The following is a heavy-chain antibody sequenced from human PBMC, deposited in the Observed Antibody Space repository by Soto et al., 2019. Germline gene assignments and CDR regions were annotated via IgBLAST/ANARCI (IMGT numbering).Heavy chain of an antibody. V-gene: IGHV3-66*01. CDR2: IYNGGST. J-gene: IGHJ6*02. CDR1: GFTVSSNY. CDR3: ARDRIPTGMDV. Sequence: EVQLVESGGGLVQPGGSLRLSCAASGFTVSSNYISWVRQAPGKGLEWVSVIYNGGSTYYADSVKGRFTISRDNSKNTLYLQMNSLRAEDTAVYYCARDRIPTGMDVWGQGTTVTVSS.